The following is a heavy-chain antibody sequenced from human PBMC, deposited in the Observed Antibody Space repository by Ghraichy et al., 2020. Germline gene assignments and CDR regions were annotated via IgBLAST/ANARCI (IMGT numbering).Heavy chain of an antibody. CDR1: GGTFSSYA. J-gene: IGHJ4*02. Sequence: SVKVSCKASGGTFSSYAISWVRQAPGQGLEWMGGIIPIFGTANYAQKFQGRVTITADESTSTAYMELSSLRSEDTAVYYCARNEYYYDSSDPDFDYWGQGTLVTVSS. V-gene: IGHV1-69*13. D-gene: IGHD3-22*01. CDR3: ARNEYYYDSSDPDFDY. CDR2: IIPIFGTA.